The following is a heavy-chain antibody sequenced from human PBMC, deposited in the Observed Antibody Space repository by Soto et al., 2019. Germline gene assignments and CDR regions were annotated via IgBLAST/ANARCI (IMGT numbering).Heavy chain of an antibody. V-gene: IGHV3-33*01. CDR1: GFTFSSYG. CDR2: IWYDGSNK. CDR3: ARDSRITGTTDAFDI. D-gene: IGHD1-7*01. J-gene: IGHJ3*02. Sequence: GGSLRLSCAASGFTFSSYGMHWVRQAPGKGLEWVAVIWYDGSNKYYADSVKGRFTISRDNSKNTLYLQMNSLRAEDTAVYYCARDSRITGTTDAFDIWGQGTMVTVS.